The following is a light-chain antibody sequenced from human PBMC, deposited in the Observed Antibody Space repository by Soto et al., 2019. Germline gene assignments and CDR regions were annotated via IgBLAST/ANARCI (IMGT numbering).Light chain of an antibody. Sequence: DIQLTQSPSFLSASLGDRVTITCRTSQGINNYLAWYQQKPGKAPNLLIYDASNLCSGVPSRFSGSGSGTEFTLTISSLQLEDFATYYCQHLNAYPLTFGQGTRLEIK. CDR2: DAS. CDR1: QGINNY. V-gene: IGKV1-9*01. CDR3: QHLNAYPLT. J-gene: IGKJ5*01.